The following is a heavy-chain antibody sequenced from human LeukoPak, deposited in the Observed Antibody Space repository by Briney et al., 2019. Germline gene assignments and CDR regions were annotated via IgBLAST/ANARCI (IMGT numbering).Heavy chain of an antibody. CDR3: ARTRIAARPVDY. Sequence: SETLSLTCAVYGGSFSGYYWSWIRQPPGKGLEWIEEINHSGSTNYNPSLKSRVTISVDTSKNQFSLKLSSVTAADTAVYYCARTRIAARPVDYWGQGTLVTVSS. J-gene: IGHJ4*02. D-gene: IGHD6-6*01. CDR2: INHSGST. V-gene: IGHV4-34*01. CDR1: GGSFSGYY.